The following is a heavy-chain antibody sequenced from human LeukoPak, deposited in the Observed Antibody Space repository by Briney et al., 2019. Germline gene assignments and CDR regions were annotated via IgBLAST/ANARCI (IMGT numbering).Heavy chain of an antibody. CDR1: GFTFSSYS. V-gene: IGHV3-48*04. J-gene: IGHJ6*02. Sequence: GGSLRLSCAASGFTFSSYSMNWVRQAPGKGLEWVSYISSSSSTIYYADSVKGRSTISRDNAKNSLYLQMNSLRAEDTAVYYCARDGITMVRDRLYGMDVWGQGTTVTVSS. CDR3: ARDGITMVRDRLYGMDV. D-gene: IGHD3-10*01. CDR2: ISSSSSTI.